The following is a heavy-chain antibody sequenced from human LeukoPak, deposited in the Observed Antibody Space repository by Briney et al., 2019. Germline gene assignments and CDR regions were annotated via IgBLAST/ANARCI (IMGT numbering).Heavy chain of an antibody. CDR1: GYTFTSYD. V-gene: IGHV1-8*01. CDR2: MNPNSGNT. CDR3: ARGRRDIVVVVAASLPRAYYYYMDV. D-gene: IGHD2-15*01. J-gene: IGHJ6*03. Sequence: ASVKVSCKASGYTFTSYDINWVRQATGQGLEWMGWMNPNSGNTGYAQKFQGRVTMTRNTSISTAYMELSSLRSEDTAVYYCARGRRDIVVVVAASLPRAYYYYMDVWGKGTTVTISS.